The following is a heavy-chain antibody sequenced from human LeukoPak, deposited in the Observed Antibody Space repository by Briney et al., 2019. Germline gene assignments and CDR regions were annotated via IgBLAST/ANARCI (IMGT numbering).Heavy chain of an antibody. CDR3: ARGGSHDYGDYVYFY. V-gene: IGHV4-30-4*01. CDR1: GGSISSGDYY. J-gene: IGHJ4*02. D-gene: IGHD4-17*01. CDR2: IYYSGST. Sequence: PSETLSLTCTVSGGSISSGDYYWSRLRQPPGKGLEWIGHIYYSGSTYYNPSLKSRVTISVDTSKNQFSLKLSSVTAADTAVYYCARGGSHDYGDYVYFYWGQGTLVTVSS.